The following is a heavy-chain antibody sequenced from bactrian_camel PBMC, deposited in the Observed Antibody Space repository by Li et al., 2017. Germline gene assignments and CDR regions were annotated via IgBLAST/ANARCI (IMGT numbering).Heavy chain of an antibody. CDR2: IDSAGRT. J-gene: IGHJ6*01. CDR3: ATTPWWSFGY. Sequence: HVQLVESGGGSAQAGGSLRLSCAHFAGTAFTGWFRQAPGKEREGVAAIDSAGRTAYADSVKGRFTISKDKVKDTVGLQMNSLKSEDTALYYCATTPWWSFGYWGQGTQVTVS. V-gene: IGHV3S53*01. D-gene: IGHD7*01. CDR1: AGTAFT.